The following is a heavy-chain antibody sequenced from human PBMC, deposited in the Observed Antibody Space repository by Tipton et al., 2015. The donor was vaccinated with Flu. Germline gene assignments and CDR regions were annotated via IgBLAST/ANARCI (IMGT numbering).Heavy chain of an antibody. D-gene: IGHD4-11*01. J-gene: IGHJ5*02. CDR3: ARRDYSTYVSDPKNRFDP. CDR1: GDSIGSPYY. Sequence: TLSLTCSVSGDSIGSPYYWGWIRKPPGGGLEWIGNIHRSGNAYYNPSLKSRVTITVDTSKNQFSLRLTSMTAADTALYYCARRDYSTYVSDPKNRFDPWGQGTLVTVSS. CDR2: IHRSGNA. V-gene: IGHV4-38-2*01.